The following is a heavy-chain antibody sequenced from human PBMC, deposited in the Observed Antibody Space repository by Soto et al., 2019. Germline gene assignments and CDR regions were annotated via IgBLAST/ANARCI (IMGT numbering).Heavy chain of an antibody. Sequence: PSETLSLTCAVYGGSFSGYYWSWIRQPPGKGLEWIGGINHSGSTNYNPSLKSRVTISVDTSKNQFSLKLSSVTAADTAVYYCARRYFDWFDYYYGMDVWGQGTTVTVSS. J-gene: IGHJ6*02. CDR2: INHSGST. CDR1: GGSFSGYY. D-gene: IGHD3-9*01. CDR3: ARRYFDWFDYYYGMDV. V-gene: IGHV4-34*01.